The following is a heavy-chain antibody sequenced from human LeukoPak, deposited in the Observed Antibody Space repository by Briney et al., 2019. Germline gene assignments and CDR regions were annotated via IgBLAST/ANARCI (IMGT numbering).Heavy chain of an antibody. J-gene: IGHJ4*02. CDR1: GFTFSDYY. D-gene: IGHD3-22*01. CDR2: ISSSGSTI. Sequence: PGGSLRLSCAASGFTFSDYYMSWIRQAPGKGLEWVSYISSSGSTIYYADSVKGRFTISRDNAKNSLYLQMNSLRAEDTAVYYCARDRRYYYDSRLDYWGQGTLVTVSS. V-gene: IGHV3-11*04. CDR3: ARDRRYYYDSRLDY.